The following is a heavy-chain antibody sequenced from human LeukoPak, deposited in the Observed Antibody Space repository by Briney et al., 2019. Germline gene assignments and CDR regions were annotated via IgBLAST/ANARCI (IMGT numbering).Heavy chain of an antibody. J-gene: IGHJ5*02. V-gene: IGHV1-3*01. CDR3: ARDLGAGGWFDP. CDR1: GYTFTSYA. CDR2: ISAGNGNT. D-gene: IGHD6-19*01. Sequence: ASVKVSCKASGYTFTSYAIHWVRQAPGQRLEWMGWISAGNGNTKYSQNFQGRVTFISNTSATTAFMELSSLRSEDAAVYYCARDLGAGGWFDPWGQRTLVTVSS.